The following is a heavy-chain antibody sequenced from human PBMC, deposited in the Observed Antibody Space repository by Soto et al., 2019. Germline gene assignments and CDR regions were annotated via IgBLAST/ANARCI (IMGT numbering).Heavy chain of an antibody. Sequence: QVQLVQSGAEVKKPGASVKVSCKASGYTFTTYGISWVRQAPGQGLEWMGWISGYNGNTNYAQKLQGRVTMTTDTSTSTAYMDLRRLRSDDTAVYYCSRDGSGGRCPHYYRMAVWGQGTTVTVSS. CDR1: GYTFTTYG. CDR3: SRDGSGGRCPHYYRMAV. CDR2: ISGYNGNT. J-gene: IGHJ6*02. V-gene: IGHV1-18*01. D-gene: IGHD2-15*01.